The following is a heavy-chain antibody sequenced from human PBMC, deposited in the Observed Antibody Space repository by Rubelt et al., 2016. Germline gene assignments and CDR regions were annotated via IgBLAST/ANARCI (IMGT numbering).Heavy chain of an antibody. CDR1: GDSISRSGYS. Sequence: QVQLQQWGAGLLRPSEALSLRCSVSGDSISRSGYSWAWIRQPPGKGLEWIGVLYYSGYKYYSPSIKSRVTIPMDSTGNQVALKLSSVDVADTAVYYCAGRFDTYSYGPTEFDYWGQGILVIVSS. J-gene: IGHJ4*02. D-gene: IGHD3-10*01. V-gene: IGHV4-39*01. CDR2: LYYSGYK. CDR3: AGRFDTYSYGPTEFDY.